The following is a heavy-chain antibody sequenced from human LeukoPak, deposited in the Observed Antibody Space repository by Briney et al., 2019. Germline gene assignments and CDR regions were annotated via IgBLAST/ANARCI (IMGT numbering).Heavy chain of an antibody. CDR3: ARSLNPADTLIVGATSRVGY. J-gene: IGHJ4*02. CDR1: GGSFSGYY. Sequence: PSETLSLSCAVYGGSFSGYYWSWIRQPPGKGQEWIGEINHSGSTNYNPSLKSRVTISVDTSKNQFSLKLSSVTAADTAVYYCARSLNPADTLIVGATSRVGYWGQGTLVTVSS. V-gene: IGHV4-34*01. CDR2: INHSGST. D-gene: IGHD1-26*01.